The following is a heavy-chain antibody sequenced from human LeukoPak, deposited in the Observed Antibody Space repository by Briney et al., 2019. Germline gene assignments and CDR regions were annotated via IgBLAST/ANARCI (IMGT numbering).Heavy chain of an antibody. CDR1: GYTFTSYG. CDR2: ISAYNGNT. J-gene: IGHJ5*02. D-gene: IGHD6-13*01. CDR3: ARGTAAAAYNWFDP. V-gene: IGHV1-18*04. Sequence: RASVKVSCKASGYTFTSYGISWVRQAPGQGLERMGWISAYNGNTNYAQKLQGRVTMTTDTSTSTAYMELRSLRSDDTAVYYCARGTAAAAYNWFDPWGQGTLVTVSS.